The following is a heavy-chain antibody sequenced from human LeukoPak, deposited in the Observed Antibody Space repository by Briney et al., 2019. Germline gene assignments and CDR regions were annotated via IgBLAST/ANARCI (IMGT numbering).Heavy chain of an antibody. CDR3: ARDKYHLDY. CDR1: GDSFSTVYSA. CDR2: TYYRSKWNY. Sequence: SQTLPLTCAISGDSFSTVYSAWNCLRQSPSGGLEWLGRTYYRSKWNYDYAISVQSRITINPDTSKNQFSLQLNSVTPEDTAVYYCARDKYHLDYWGPGTLVTVSS. V-gene: IGHV6-1*01. D-gene: IGHD1-14*01. J-gene: IGHJ4*02.